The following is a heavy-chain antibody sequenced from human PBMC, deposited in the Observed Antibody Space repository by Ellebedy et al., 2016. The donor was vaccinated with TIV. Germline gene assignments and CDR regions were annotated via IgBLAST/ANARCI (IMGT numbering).Heavy chain of an antibody. CDR2: IYYTGST. J-gene: IGHJ4*02. Sequence: SETLSLTXTVSLGSISSHYWTWIRQPPGKGLEWIGDIYYTGSTSYSPSLTGRVTISIDTPKNQFSLTVTSVTAADTAVYYCAGEFRYDFWRGPLDHWGQGTLVTVSS. CDR3: AGEFRYDFWRGPLDH. D-gene: IGHD3-3*01. V-gene: IGHV4-59*11. CDR1: LGSISSHY.